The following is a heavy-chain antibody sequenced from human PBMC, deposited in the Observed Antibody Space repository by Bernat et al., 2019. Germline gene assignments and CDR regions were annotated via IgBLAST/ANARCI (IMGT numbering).Heavy chain of an antibody. CDR3: ARSPHDYGDYLDY. CDR1: GFTFSSYG. V-gene: IGHV3-33*01. J-gene: IGHJ4*02. D-gene: IGHD4-17*01. CDR2: IWYDGSNK. Sequence: QVQLVESGGGVVQPGRSLRLSCAASGFTFSSYGMHWVRQAPGKGLEWVAVIWYDGSNKYYADSVKGRFTISRDNSKNTLYLQMNSLRAEDTALYYCARSPHDYGDYLDYWGQGTLVTVSS.